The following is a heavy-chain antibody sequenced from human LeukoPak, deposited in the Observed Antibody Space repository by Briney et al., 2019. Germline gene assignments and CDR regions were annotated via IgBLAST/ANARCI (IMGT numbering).Heavy chain of an antibody. J-gene: IGHJ6*03. CDR3: AKDSSGWSHIYMDV. D-gene: IGHD6-19*01. CDR2: ISAGGGTT. CDR1: EFTFSIYA. V-gene: IGHV3-23*01. Sequence: GGSLSLSCAASEFTFSIYAMTWVRQAPGKGLEWVSGISAGGGTTYYADFVKGRFTISRDNSKKTVYLQMDSLRAEDTAVYYCAKDSSGWSHIYMDVWGKGTTVTVSS.